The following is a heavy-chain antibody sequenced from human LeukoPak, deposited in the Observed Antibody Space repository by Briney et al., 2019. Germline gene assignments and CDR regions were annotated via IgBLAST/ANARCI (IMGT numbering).Heavy chain of an antibody. CDR3: AKDAGSYTIGNWFDP. J-gene: IGHJ5*02. V-gene: IGHV3-48*02. Sequence: GGSLRLSCAASGFTFSSYSMNWVRQAPGKGLEWVSFITSSSGTIYYADSVKGRFTISRDNAKNSLYLQMNGLRDDDTAVYYCAKDAGSYTIGNWFDPWGQGTLVTVSS. D-gene: IGHD1-26*01. CDR2: ITSSSGTI. CDR1: GFTFSSYS.